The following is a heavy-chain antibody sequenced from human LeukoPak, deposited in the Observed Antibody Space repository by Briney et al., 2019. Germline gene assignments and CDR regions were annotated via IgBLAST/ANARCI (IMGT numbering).Heavy chain of an antibody. Sequence: GGSLRLSCAASGFTFSSYSMNWVRRAPGKGLEWVSYISSSSSTIYYADSVKGRFTISRDNSKNSLYLQMNSLRTEDTALYYCAKDWHSGSYFPWFDPWGQGTLVTVSS. CDR2: ISSSSSTI. CDR3: AKDWHSGSYFPWFDP. J-gene: IGHJ5*02. D-gene: IGHD1-26*01. V-gene: IGHV3-48*04. CDR1: GFTFSSYS.